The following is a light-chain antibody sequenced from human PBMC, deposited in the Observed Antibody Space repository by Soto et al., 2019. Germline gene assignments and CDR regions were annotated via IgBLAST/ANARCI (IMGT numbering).Light chain of an antibody. CDR2: SSN. Sequence: QSVLTQPPSVSGTPGQRVTISCSGSSSNIGSNTVNWYQQLPGTAPKLLIYSSNQRPSGVPDRFSGSKSGTSASLAISGLQSEDEADYYCAAWDDSLNGPVFGTGTKLTVL. V-gene: IGLV1-44*01. CDR3: AAWDDSLNGPV. CDR1: SSNIGSNT. J-gene: IGLJ1*01.